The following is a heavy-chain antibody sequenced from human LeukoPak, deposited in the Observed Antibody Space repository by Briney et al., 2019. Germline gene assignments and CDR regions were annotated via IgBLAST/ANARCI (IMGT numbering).Heavy chain of an antibody. CDR3: ARVRDGYKPPKLSSYYYMDV. D-gene: IGHD5-24*01. J-gene: IGHJ6*03. CDR2: IRYDGSNK. V-gene: IGHV3-30*02. Sequence: GGSLRLSCAASGFTFSSYGMHWVSQAPGKGLEWVAFIRYDGSNKYYADSVKGRFTISRDNAKNSLYLQMSSLRAEDTAVYYCARVRDGYKPPKLSSYYYMDVWGKGTTVTISS. CDR1: GFTFSSYG.